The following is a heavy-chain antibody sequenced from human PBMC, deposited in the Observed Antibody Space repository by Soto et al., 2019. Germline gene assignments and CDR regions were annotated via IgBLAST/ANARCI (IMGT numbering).Heavy chain of an antibody. CDR3: TTTVRYFDWLYFDY. D-gene: IGHD3-9*01. CDR1: GFTFSNAW. CDR2: IKSKTDGGTT. V-gene: IGHV3-15*01. J-gene: IGHJ4*02. Sequence: GGSLRLSCAASGFTFSNAWMSWVRQAPGKGLEWVGRIKSKTDGGTTDYAAPVKGRFTISRDDSKNTLYLQMNSLKTEDTAVYYCTTTVRYFDWLYFDYWGQGTLVTVSS.